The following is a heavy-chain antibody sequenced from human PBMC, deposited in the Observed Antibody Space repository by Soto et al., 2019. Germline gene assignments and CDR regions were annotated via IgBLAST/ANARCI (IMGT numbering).Heavy chain of an antibody. Sequence: GGSLRLSGAASGFTFSSYWMHWVRQAPGKGLVWVSRINSDGSSTSYADSVKGRFTISRDNSKNTLYLQLNSLRAEDTAVYYCAKGESGGSFEYYFDYWGQGTLVTVSS. D-gene: IGHD2-15*01. CDR3: AKGESGGSFEYYFDY. CDR2: INSDGSST. V-gene: IGHV3-74*01. CDR1: GFTFSSYW. J-gene: IGHJ4*02.